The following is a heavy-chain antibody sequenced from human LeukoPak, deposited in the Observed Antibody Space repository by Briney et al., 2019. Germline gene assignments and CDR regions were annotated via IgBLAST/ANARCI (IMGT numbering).Heavy chain of an antibody. J-gene: IGHJ4*02. CDR2: ISNNKTNI. D-gene: IGHD3-16*01. V-gene: IGHV3-21*01. Sequence: GGSLRLSCAASGFTFSSYGMNWVRQAPGKGLEWVSSISNNKTNIYYSDSVKGRFTISRDNAKDSLSLQMNRLRAEDTAVYYCARSNNGGWGYCDYWGQGSLVTVSS. CDR1: GFTFSSYG. CDR3: ARSNNGGWGYCDY.